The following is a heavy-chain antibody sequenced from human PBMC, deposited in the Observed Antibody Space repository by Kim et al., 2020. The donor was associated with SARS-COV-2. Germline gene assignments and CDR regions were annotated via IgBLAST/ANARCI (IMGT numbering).Heavy chain of an antibody. V-gene: IGHV4-59*08. J-gene: IGHJ4*02. CDR3: ARRGISTCSLDY. CDR1: GGSISSYY. CDR2: MSFSGST. Sequence: SETLSLTCTVSGGSISSYYWSWIRQPPGKGLEWIGYMSFSGSTNYNPSLKSRVTISLDTSKNQFSLKLRSMTAADTAVYYCARRGISTCSLDYLGQGTLV. D-gene: IGHD2-2*01.